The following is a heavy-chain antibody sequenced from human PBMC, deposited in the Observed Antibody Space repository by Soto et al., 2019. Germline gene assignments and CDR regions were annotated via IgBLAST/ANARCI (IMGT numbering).Heavy chain of an antibody. CDR3: ARDLHDCWRVYTSPSAP. J-gene: IGHJ5*02. Sequence: GASVKVSCTASGYTFTSYGISWVRQAPGQGLEWMGWISAYNGNTNYAQKLQGRVTMTTDTSTSTAYMELRSLRSDDTAVYSCARDLHDCWRVYTSPSAPWGQGTRVTVS. V-gene: IGHV1-18*01. CDR1: GYTFTSYG. D-gene: IGHD3-3*01. CDR2: ISAYNGNT.